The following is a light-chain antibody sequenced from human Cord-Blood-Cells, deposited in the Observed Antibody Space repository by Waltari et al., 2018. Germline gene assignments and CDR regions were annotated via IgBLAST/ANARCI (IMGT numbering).Light chain of an antibody. J-gene: IGKJ2*02. CDR2: DAS. Sequence: EIVLPQSRATLSLSPGGRATLSCRASQSVSSYLDWYQQKPGQAPRLLISDASNRATGIPARFSGSGSGTDFTLTISSLEPEDFAVYYCQQRSNWRTFGQGTKLEIK. V-gene: IGKV3-11*01. CDR3: QQRSNWRT. CDR1: QSVSSY.